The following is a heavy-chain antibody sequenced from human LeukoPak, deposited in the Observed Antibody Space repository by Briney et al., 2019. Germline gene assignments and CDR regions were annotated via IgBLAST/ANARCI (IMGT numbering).Heavy chain of an antibody. J-gene: IGHJ4*02. V-gene: IGHV4-34*01. CDR3: ARGLGFWSGYYKLDY. CDR1: GGSFSGYY. CDR2: INHSGST. D-gene: IGHD3-3*01. Sequence: SETLSLTCAVYGGSFSGYYRSWIRQPPGKGLEWIGEINHSGSTNYNPSLKSRVTISVDTSKNQFSLKLSSVTAADTAVYYCARGLGFWSGYYKLDYWGQGTLVTVSS.